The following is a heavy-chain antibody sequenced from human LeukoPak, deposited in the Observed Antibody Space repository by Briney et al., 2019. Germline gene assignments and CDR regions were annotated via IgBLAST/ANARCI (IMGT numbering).Heavy chain of an antibody. D-gene: IGHD3-22*01. CDR2: ISSSGSTI. Sequence: KPGGSLRLSCAASGFTFSDYYMSWIRQAPGKGLEWVSYISSSGSTIYYADSVKGRFTISRDNAKNSLYLQMNSLRAEDTAVYYCAKSKEPYYYDSSGSDYWGQGTLVTVSS. CDR3: AKSKEPYYYDSSGSDY. J-gene: IGHJ4*02. CDR1: GFTFSDYY. V-gene: IGHV3-11*01.